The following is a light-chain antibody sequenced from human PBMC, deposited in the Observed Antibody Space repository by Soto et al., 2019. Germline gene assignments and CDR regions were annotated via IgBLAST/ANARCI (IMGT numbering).Light chain of an antibody. V-gene: IGKV1-5*03. CDR1: QRISSW. CDR3: QPYNSFIT. J-gene: IGKJ5*01. Sequence: DIQMTQSPSTLSASVGDRVTITCRASQRISSWLAWYQQKPGKAPKLLIYKASSLESGVPSRFSGSGSGTEFTLTISSLQPDDFATYYCQPYNSFITFGQGTRLEIK. CDR2: KAS.